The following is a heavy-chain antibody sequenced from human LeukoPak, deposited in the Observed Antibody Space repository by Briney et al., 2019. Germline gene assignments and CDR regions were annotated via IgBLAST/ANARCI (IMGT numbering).Heavy chain of an antibody. Sequence: ASVKVSCKASGYTFTGYYMHWVRQAPGQGLEWMGWINPNSGGTNYAQKFQGRVTMTRDMSTSTVYMELSSLRSEDTAVYYCARVSWLQSEFDYWGQGTLVTVSS. CDR2: INPNSGGT. J-gene: IGHJ4*02. D-gene: IGHD5-24*01. CDR1: GYTFTGYY. CDR3: ARVSWLQSEFDY. V-gene: IGHV1-2*02.